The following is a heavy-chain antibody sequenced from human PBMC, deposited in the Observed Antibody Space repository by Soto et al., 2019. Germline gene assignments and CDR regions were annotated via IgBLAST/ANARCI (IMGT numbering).Heavy chain of an antibody. CDR1: GFTFSSYA. J-gene: IGHJ6*02. CDR2: ISYDGSNK. D-gene: IGHD3-16*01. V-gene: IGHV3-30-3*01. Sequence: QVQLVESGGGVVQPGRSLRLSCAASGFTFSSYAMHWVRQAPGKGLEWVAVISYDGSNKYYADSVKGRFTISRDNSKNTLYMQMNSLRAEDTAVYYCARDSVKGGLWTNKPYYYYGMDVWGQGTTVTVSS. CDR3: ARDSVKGGLWTNKPYYYYGMDV.